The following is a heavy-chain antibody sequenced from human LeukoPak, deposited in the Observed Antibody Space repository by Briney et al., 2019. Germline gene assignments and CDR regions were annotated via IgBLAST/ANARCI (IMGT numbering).Heavy chain of an antibody. Sequence: ASVKVSCKASGYTFSSYAINWVRQAPGQGLEWLGWIEPTFGCTHYGHKFQGRVTMPRDTSMSTAYMELSRLKADDTAVYYCAREMGVVPTAIPTVDSWGQGTLVTVSS. J-gene: IGHJ4*02. V-gene: IGHV1-2*02. CDR3: AREMGVVPTAIPTVDS. D-gene: IGHD2-2*02. CDR1: GYTFSSYA. CDR2: IEPTFGCT.